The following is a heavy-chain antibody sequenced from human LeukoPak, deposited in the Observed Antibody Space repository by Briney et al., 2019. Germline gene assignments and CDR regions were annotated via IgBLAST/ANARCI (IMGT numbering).Heavy chain of an antibody. V-gene: IGHV4-39*01. CDR2: LYYTGTT. D-gene: IGHD6-13*01. CDR1: GGSVSSSYYY. Sequence: KPSETLSLTCTVSGGSVSSSYYYWGWIRQPPGKGLEWIGNLYYTGTTYYNPSLKSRVTISLDTSKNQFSLKLTSVTAADTAVYSCAAAIADFDYWGQGTLVTVSS. CDR3: AAAIADFDY. J-gene: IGHJ4*02.